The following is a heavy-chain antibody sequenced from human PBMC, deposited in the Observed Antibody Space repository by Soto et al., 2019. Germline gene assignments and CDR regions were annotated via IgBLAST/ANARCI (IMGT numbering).Heavy chain of an antibody. CDR2: GYYTGST. CDR1: GGPITSNY. V-gene: IGHV4-59*08. J-gene: IGHJ3*02. Sequence: PSETLSLTCTVSGGPITSNYWNWIRQPPGKGLEWIGYGYYTGSTLYSPSLKSRVIMSVDTSKNQFSLILTSVTAADTAVYYCARWAESHRAFDIWGQGTMVTVSS. CDR3: ARWAESHRAFDI.